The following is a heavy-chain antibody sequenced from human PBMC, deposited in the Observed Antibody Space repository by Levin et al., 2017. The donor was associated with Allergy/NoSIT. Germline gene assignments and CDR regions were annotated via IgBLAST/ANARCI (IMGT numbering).Heavy chain of an antibody. CDR2: ISGSGSRI. Sequence: GGSLRLSCAASGFTFSGFYMSWMRQAPGKGLEWVSYISGSGSRISYADSVKGRFTISRDNAENSLYLQMNSLRADDTAVYYCARDFSNGGFDPWGQGTLVTVSS. CDR1: GFTFSGFY. J-gene: IGHJ5*02. D-gene: IGHD2/OR15-2a*01. CDR3: ARDFSNGGFDP. V-gene: IGHV3-11*01.